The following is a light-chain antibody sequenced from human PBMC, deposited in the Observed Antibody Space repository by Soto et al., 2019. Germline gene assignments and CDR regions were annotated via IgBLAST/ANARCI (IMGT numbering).Light chain of an antibody. V-gene: IGKV3-15*01. CDR1: QSVSSR. J-gene: IGKJ1*01. Sequence: EIVMTQSPATLSVSPGERVTLSCRASQSVSSRLAWYQQKPGQSPRLLIYGASTRATGIPARFSGSGSGTEFTLTTSSLQSADFGLYYCQQYNNLWTFGQGTKVDIK. CDR2: GAS. CDR3: QQYNNLWT.